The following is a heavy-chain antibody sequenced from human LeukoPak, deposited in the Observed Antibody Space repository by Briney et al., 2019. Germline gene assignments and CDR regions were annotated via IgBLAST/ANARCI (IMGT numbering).Heavy chain of an antibody. CDR2: IYTSGST. CDR3: ARVTGYMIEDYFDY. D-gene: IGHD3-22*01. V-gene: IGHV4-4*07. Sequence: SETLSLTCTVSGGSISSYYWSWIRQLTGKGLEWIGRIYTSGSTNYNPSLKSRVTMSVDTSKNQFSLKLSSVTAADTAVYYCARVTGYMIEDYFDYWGQGTLVTVSS. J-gene: IGHJ4*02. CDR1: GGSISSYY.